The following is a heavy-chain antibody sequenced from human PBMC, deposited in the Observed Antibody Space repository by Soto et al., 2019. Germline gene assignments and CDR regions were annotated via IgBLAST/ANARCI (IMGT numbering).Heavy chain of an antibody. Sequence: QITLKESGPTLVKPTQTLTLTCTFSGFSLSTSGVGVGWIRQPPGKALEWLALIYWDDDKRYSPSLKSRLTITKDPPKNQVVLTMTNMDPVDTATYYCAQSKGIAVAAGYFDYWGQGTMVTVST. V-gene: IGHV2-5*02. D-gene: IGHD6-19*01. CDR3: AQSKGIAVAAGYFDY. J-gene: IGHJ4*02. CDR2: IYWDDDK. CDR1: GFSLSTSGVG.